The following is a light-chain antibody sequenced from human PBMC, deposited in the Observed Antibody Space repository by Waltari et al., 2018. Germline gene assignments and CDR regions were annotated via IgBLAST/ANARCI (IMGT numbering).Light chain of an antibody. V-gene: IGLV1-47*01. CDR3: AAWDDSLSGHVV. CDR2: RNK. Sequence: SASGTPGQRVTISCSGSSSNIGSNYVYWYQQLPGAAPKLLIYRNKQRPSGVPARFSGSKSGTSASLAISGLRSEDEADYYCAAWDDSLSGHVVFGGGTKLTVL. J-gene: IGLJ2*01. CDR1: SSNIGSNY.